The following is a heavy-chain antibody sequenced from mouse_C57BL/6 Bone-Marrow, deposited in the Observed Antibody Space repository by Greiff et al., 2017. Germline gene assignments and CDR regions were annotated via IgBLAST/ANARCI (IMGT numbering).Heavy chain of an antibody. CDR2: IDPSDSYT. J-gene: IGHJ1*03. CDR1: GYTFTSYW. CDR3: AREYYYGSSPYWYFDV. Sequence: QVQLQQPGAELVMPGASVKLSCKASGYTFTSYWMHWVKQRPGQGLEWIGEIDPSDSYTNYNQKFKGKSTLTVDKSSSTAYMRLSSLTSEDSAVYYCAREYYYGSSPYWYFDVWGTGTTVTVSS. D-gene: IGHD1-1*01. V-gene: IGHV1-69*01.